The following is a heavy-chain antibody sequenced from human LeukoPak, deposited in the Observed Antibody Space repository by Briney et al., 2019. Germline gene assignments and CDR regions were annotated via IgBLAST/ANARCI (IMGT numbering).Heavy chain of an antibody. CDR3: AKDAVNEWLVRGYYFDY. Sequence: GGSLRLSCAASGFTFSSYAMHWVRQAPGKGLEWVAVISYDGSNKYYADSVKGRFTISRDNSKNTLYLQMNSLRAEDTAVYYCAKDAVNEWLVRGYYFDYWGQGTLVTVSS. V-gene: IGHV3-30*04. D-gene: IGHD6-19*01. CDR2: ISYDGSNK. J-gene: IGHJ4*02. CDR1: GFTFSSYA.